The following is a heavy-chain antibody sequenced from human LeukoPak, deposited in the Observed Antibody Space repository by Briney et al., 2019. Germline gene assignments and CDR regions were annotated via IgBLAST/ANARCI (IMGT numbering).Heavy chain of an antibody. Sequence: QTGGSLRLSCAASGFTFSSYAMHWVRQAPGKGLEWVAVISYDGSNKYYADSVKGRFTISRDNSKNTLYLQMNSLRAEDTAVYHCARGPDYYDSSGYYRWGQGTLVTVSS. CDR3: ARGPDYYDSSGYYR. D-gene: IGHD3-22*01. J-gene: IGHJ5*02. CDR1: GFTFSSYA. V-gene: IGHV3-30-3*01. CDR2: ISYDGSNK.